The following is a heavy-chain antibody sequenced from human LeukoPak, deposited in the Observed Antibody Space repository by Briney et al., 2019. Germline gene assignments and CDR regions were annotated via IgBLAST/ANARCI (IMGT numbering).Heavy chain of an antibody. V-gene: IGHV4-61*08. CDR3: ARIDRAVAGTIDY. CDR2: IYCSGST. J-gene: IGHJ4*02. Sequence: SETLSLTCTVSGGSISSGDAYWSWFRQHPGKGLEWIGYIYCSGSTNYNPSLKSRVTMSVDTSKNQFSLKLSSVTAADTAVYYCARIDRAVAGTIDYWGQGTLVTVSS. D-gene: IGHD6-19*01. CDR1: GGSISSGDAY.